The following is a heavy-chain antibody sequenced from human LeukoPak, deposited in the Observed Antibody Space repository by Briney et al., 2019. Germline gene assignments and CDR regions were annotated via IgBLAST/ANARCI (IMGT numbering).Heavy chain of an antibody. Sequence: GGSLRLSCAASGFTFNNYALSWVRQAPGKGLQWVSAISGSGGRTYYADSVKGRFTTSRDNSKNTLYLHMNSLRAEDTAVYYCAASRIAAAGILDYWGQGTLVTVSS. D-gene: IGHD6-13*01. CDR2: ISGSGGRT. J-gene: IGHJ4*02. V-gene: IGHV3-23*01. CDR3: AASRIAAAGILDY. CDR1: GFTFNNYA.